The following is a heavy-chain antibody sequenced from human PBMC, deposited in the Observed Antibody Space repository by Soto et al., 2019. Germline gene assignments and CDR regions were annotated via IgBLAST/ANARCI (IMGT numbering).Heavy chain of an antibody. J-gene: IGHJ6*02. CDR2: ISYDGSNK. D-gene: IGHD6-19*01. Sequence: VAVISYDGSNKYYADSVKGRFTISRDNSKNTLYLQMNSLRAEDTAVYYCAKDLEGVAVAGTTYYYYGMDVWGQGTTVTVSS. CDR3: AKDLEGVAVAGTTYYYYGMDV. V-gene: IGHV3-30*18.